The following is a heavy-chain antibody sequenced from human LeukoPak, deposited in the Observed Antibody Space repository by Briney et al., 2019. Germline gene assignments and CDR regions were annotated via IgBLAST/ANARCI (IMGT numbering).Heavy chain of an antibody. Sequence: SVKVSCKASGDTFSNYPINRVRQAPGQGLEWLGRIIPFLSLTNYAQNFQDRVTITADKSTSTAYMELSSLRSEDTAVYYCARSLNFASPMTFDYWGQGTLVTVSS. J-gene: IGHJ4*02. CDR2: IIPFLSLT. V-gene: IGHV1-69*02. CDR1: GDTFSNYP. CDR3: ARSLNFASPMTFDY. D-gene: IGHD3-16*01.